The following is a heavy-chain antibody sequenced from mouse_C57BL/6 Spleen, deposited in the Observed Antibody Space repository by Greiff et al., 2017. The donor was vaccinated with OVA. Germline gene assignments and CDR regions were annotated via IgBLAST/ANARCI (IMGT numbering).Heavy chain of an antibody. CDR3: ARRGGYQYYFDY. V-gene: IGHV1-50*01. CDR2: IDPSDSYT. Sequence: VQLQQPGAELVKPGASVKLSCKASGYTFTSYWMQWVKQRPGQGLEWIGEIDPSDSYTNYNQKFKGKATLTVDTSSSTAYMQLSSLTSEDSAVYYCARRGGYQYYFDYWGQGTTLTVSS. CDR1: GYTFTSYW. D-gene: IGHD2-2*01. J-gene: IGHJ2*01.